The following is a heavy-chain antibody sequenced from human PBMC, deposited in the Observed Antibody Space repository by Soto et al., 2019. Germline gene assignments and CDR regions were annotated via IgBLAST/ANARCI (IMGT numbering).Heavy chain of an antibody. V-gene: IGHV1-18*01. CDR3: ARDAAIGMNDY. CDR2: INAYNGNT. CDR1: GYTFTSYG. J-gene: IGHJ4*02. Sequence: QVQLVQSGAEVKKPGASVKVSCKASGYTFTSYGIIWVRQAPGQGLEWMGWINAYNGNTKYAQKLQGRVTMTTDTSTSTAYMALRSLRSDDTAVYYGARDAAIGMNDYWGQGTLVSVSS.